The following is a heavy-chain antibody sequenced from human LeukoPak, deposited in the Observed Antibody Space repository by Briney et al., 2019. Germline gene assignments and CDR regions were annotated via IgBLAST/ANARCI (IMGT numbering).Heavy chain of an antibody. CDR1: GFTFDDYA. Sequence: GGSLRLSCAASGFTFDDYAMHWVRQAPGKGLEWVSGISWNTGSIGYADSVKGRFTISRDNAKNSLYLQMNSLRAEDMALYYCARGGDYDFWSGYDYWGQGTLVTVSS. CDR3: ARGGDYDFWSGYDY. D-gene: IGHD3-3*01. CDR2: ISWNTGSI. V-gene: IGHV3-9*03. J-gene: IGHJ4*02.